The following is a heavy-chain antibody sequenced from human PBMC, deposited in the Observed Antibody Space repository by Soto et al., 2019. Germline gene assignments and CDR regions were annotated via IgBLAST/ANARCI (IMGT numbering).Heavy chain of an antibody. CDR1: GFSLSNARMG. CDR2: IFSNDEK. J-gene: IGHJ4*02. V-gene: IGHV2-26*01. Sequence: QVTLKESGPVLVKPTETLTLTCTVSGFSLSNARMGVSWIRQPPGKALEWLAHIFSNDEKSYSTSLKSRLTISKDTSKSQVVLTMTNMDPVDTATYYCARIRYSSSWYLNDYWGQGTLVTVSS. CDR3: ARIRYSSSWYLNDY. D-gene: IGHD6-13*01.